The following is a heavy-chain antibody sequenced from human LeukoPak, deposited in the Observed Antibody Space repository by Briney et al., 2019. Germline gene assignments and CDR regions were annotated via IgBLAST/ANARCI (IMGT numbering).Heavy chain of an antibody. Sequence: SVRVSCKASGGTFSSYTISWVRQAPGQGLEWMGRIIPILGIANYAQKFQGRVTITAGKSTSTAYMELSSLRSEDTAVYYCARVGRGSRRPYYYYMDAWGKGTTVTVSS. CDR2: IIPILGIA. J-gene: IGHJ6*03. CDR1: GGTFSSYT. V-gene: IGHV1-69*02. CDR3: ARVGRGSRRPYYYYMDA. D-gene: IGHD1-14*01.